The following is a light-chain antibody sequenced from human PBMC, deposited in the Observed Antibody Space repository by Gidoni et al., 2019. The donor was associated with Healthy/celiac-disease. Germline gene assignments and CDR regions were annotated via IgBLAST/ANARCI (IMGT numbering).Light chain of an antibody. Sequence: DIQLTHTPSSLSASVGDRVTITCRASQSISSYVNWYQQKHGNAPQLLIYAATSLQSGVPSRFSGSGSGKDCTITISSLQPEDFATYYWQQSYSTPYTFGQGTKLEIK. CDR1: QSISSY. V-gene: IGKV1-39*01. CDR2: AAT. CDR3: QQSYSTPYT. J-gene: IGKJ2*01.